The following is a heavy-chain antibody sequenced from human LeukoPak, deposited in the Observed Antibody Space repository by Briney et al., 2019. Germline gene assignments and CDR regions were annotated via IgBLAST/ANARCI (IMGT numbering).Heavy chain of an antibody. D-gene: IGHD1-14*01. CDR2: IGAAGAHT. V-gene: IGHV3-64*02. CDR1: GFRFSYHD. J-gene: IGHJ3*02. Sequence: GGSLRLSXAASGFRFSYHDMHWVRQAPGKGLEFVSSIGAAGAHTFYADSVKGRFTISRDNFQSTMYLQMDGLRPEDSAVYYCARELGGTKTGGFDIWGQGTVVTVSS. CDR3: ARELGGTKTGGFDI.